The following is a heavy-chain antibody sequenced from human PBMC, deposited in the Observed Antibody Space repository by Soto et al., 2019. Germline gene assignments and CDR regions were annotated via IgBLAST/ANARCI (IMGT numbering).Heavy chain of an antibody. V-gene: IGHV3-33*01. CDR1: GFTFSNYG. CDR2: IWYDGSNK. D-gene: IGHD3-10*01. Sequence: QVQLVASGGGVVQPGRSLRLSCVASGFTFSNYGMHWVRQAPGKGPEWVAVIWYDGSNKDYADSVKGRFTISRDNSRNTLYLQMNSLRAEDTAVYYCASALETGDYWGKGTLFTVSS. CDR3: ASALETGDY. J-gene: IGHJ4*02.